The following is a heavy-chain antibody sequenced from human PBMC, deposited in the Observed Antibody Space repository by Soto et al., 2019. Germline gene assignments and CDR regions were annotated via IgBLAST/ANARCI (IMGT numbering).Heavy chain of an antibody. D-gene: IGHD4-17*01. CDR1: GFTFSSYG. Sequence: QVQLVKSGGGVVQPGRSLRLSCAASGFTFSSYGMHWVRQAPGKGLEWVAVIWYDGSNKYYADSVKGRFTISRDNSKNTLYLQMNSLRAEDTAVYYCARDQSTVTNYYYGMDVWGQGTTVTVSS. V-gene: IGHV3-33*01. CDR2: IWYDGSNK. CDR3: ARDQSTVTNYYYGMDV. J-gene: IGHJ6*02.